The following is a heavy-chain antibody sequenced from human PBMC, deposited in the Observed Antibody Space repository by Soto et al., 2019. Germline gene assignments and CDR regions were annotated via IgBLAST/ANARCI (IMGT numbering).Heavy chain of an antibody. D-gene: IGHD3-3*02. CDR2: IYHTGST. J-gene: IGHJ4*02. V-gene: IGHV4-31*01. CDR3: AGQAIGDGIYGFDY. CDR1: GGSISSGNYY. Sequence: QVQLQESGPGLVKPSQTLSLTCSVSGGSISSGNYYWTWIRQHPGKGLEWIGYIYHTGSTYYSPSHRRPVVISTVASRTLVSLHLTSVTVAGTAMYYCAGQAIGDGIYGFDYWGQGTLATVS.